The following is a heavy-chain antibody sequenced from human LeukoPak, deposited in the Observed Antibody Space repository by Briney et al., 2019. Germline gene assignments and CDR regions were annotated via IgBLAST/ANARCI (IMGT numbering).Heavy chain of an antibody. CDR3: VRAPYFDAVGTSFGAFDT. Sequence: PTGGSLRLSCAASGFSFSDDHMDWVRQAPGKGLEWVGRARNKAHGYTTRYAVSVEGRFTISRDDSKNSVYLQMDSLKTEDTALYHCVRAPYFDAVGTSFGAFDTWGEGAMVTVSS. D-gene: IGHD2/OR15-2a*01. CDR2: ARNKAHGYTT. V-gene: IGHV3-72*01. CDR1: GFSFSDDH. J-gene: IGHJ3*02.